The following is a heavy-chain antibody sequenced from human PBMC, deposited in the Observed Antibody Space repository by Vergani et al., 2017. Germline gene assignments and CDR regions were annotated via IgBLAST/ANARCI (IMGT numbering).Heavy chain of an antibody. Sequence: QVQLQQWGAGVVKPSGTLSLTCAVFGESFSSFYWSWIRQPPGKGLGWMGEFNNAGHTNYNPSLESRVTVSRDTAKNQFTLNLMSVTAADTAMYYCAVRPRVNLVGGEIVTKRTFDYWSQGSLVTVSS. CDR1: GESFSSFY. CDR2: FNNAGHT. CDR3: AVRPRVNLVGGEIVTKRTFDY. D-gene: IGHD3-10*01. J-gene: IGHJ4*02. V-gene: IGHV4-34*02.